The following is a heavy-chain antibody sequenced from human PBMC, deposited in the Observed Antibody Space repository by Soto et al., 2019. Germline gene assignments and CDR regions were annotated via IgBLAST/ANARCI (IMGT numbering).Heavy chain of an antibody. Sequence: QLQLQESGPGPVKPSETLSLTCAVSGASISRGGFHWGWIRQPPGQGLEWIGSLYSGSTYYKPSLKSRVTISADTSKDQFSLTLSSVTAADTAVYYCARRGSGHTFDYWGQGTLVTVSS. CDR2: LYSGST. J-gene: IGHJ4*02. CDR1: GASISRGGFH. CDR3: ARRGSGHTFDY. V-gene: IGHV4-39*01. D-gene: IGHD3-10*01.